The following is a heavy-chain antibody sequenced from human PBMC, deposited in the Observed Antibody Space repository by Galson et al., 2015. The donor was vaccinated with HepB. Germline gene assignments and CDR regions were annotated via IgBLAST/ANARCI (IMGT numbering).Heavy chain of an antibody. CDR2: ISSSSSYT. D-gene: IGHD2-2*02. V-gene: IGHV3-11*06. CDR3: ARVRSEDCSSTSCYTPYYFDY. CDR1: GFTFSDYY. J-gene: IGHJ4*02. Sequence: SLRLSCAASGFTFSDYYMSWIRQAPGKGLEWVPYISSSSSYTNYADSVKGRFTISRDNAKNSLYLQMNSLRAEDTAVYYCARVRSEDCSSTSCYTPYYFDYWGQGTLVTVSS.